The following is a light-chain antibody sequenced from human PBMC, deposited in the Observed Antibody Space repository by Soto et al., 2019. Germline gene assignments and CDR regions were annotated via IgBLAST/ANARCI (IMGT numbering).Light chain of an antibody. V-gene: IGKV3-20*01. CDR1: QSVSSTY. CDR2: GAS. J-gene: IGKJ2*01. Sequence: EIVLTQSPGTLSLSPGERATLSCRASQSVSSTYIAWYQQNPGQAPKLLIYGASSRATGVPDSFSGSGSGTDFTLTISRREPEDFAVYFCQQYGRSPPFTFGQGTKVEIK. CDR3: QQYGRSPPFT.